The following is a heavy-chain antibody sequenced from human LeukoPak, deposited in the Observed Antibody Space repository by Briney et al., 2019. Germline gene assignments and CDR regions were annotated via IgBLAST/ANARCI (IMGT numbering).Heavy chain of an antibody. J-gene: IGHJ3*02. CDR3: VKSMRRYYYDSSGRSDDAFDI. CDR1: GYTFTGYY. D-gene: IGHD3-22*01. V-gene: IGHV1-2*02. CDR2: INPNSGGT. Sequence: ASVTVSCKASGYTFTGYYMHWVRQAPGQGLEWMGWINPNSGGTNYAQKFQGRVTMTRDTSISTAYMELSRLRSDDTAVYYCVKSMRRYYYDSSGRSDDAFDIWGQGTMVTVSS.